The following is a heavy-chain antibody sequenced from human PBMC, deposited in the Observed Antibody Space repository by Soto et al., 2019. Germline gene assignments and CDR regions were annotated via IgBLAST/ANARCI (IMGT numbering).Heavy chain of an antibody. J-gene: IGHJ4*02. CDR2: IYYSGST. Sequence: SETLSLTCTVSGGSISSGGYYWSWIRQHPGKGLEWIGYIYYSGSTYYNPSLKSRVTISVDTSKNQFSLKLSSVTAADTAVYYCARVRYGSGSYPYFDYWGQGTLVTVSS. D-gene: IGHD3-10*01. V-gene: IGHV4-31*03. CDR1: GGSISSGGYY. CDR3: ARVRYGSGSYPYFDY.